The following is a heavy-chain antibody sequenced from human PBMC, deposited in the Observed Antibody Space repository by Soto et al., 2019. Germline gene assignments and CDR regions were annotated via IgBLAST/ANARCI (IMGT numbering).Heavy chain of an antibody. V-gene: IGHV4-59*08. CDR2: IYFSGRN. J-gene: IGHJ4*02. D-gene: IGHD6-13*01. Sequence: SSETLSLTCTVSAGSLDTYYWNWIRQTPEKGLEWIGYIYFSGRNNYNPSLKSRVTMSVDTSTNQFSLKLNSVTAADTAVYYCTRHEGGAAADRPLDYWGQGTPVTVSS. CDR1: AGSLDTYY. CDR3: TRHEGGAAADRPLDY.